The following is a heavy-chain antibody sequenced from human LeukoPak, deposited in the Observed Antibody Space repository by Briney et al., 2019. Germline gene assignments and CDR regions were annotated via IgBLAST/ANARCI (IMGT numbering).Heavy chain of an antibody. V-gene: IGHV3-7*01. CDR3: ASGLWLYYFDY. J-gene: IGHJ4*02. Sequence: GGSLRLSCAASGFTFSSYWMSWVRQAPGKGLEWVANIKQDGSEKYYVDSVKGRFTISRDNAKNSLYLQMNSLRAEDTAVYYCASGLWLYYFDYWGQGTLVTVSS. CDR2: IKQDGSEK. CDR1: GFTFSSYW. D-gene: IGHD3-10*01.